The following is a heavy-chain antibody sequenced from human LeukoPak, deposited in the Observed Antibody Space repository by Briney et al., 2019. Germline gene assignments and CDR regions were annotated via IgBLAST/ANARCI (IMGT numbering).Heavy chain of an antibody. CDR1: GFTFSSYA. CDR2: ISSNGGST. Sequence: GGSLRLSCAASGFTFSSYAMHWVRQAPGKGLEYVSAISSNGGSTYYANSVKGRFTISRDNSKNTLYLQMGSLRAEDMAVYYCVRYGRRANDQPFDVWGQGTMVTVSS. CDR3: VRYGRRANDQPFDV. J-gene: IGHJ3*01. D-gene: IGHD1-1*01. V-gene: IGHV3-64*01.